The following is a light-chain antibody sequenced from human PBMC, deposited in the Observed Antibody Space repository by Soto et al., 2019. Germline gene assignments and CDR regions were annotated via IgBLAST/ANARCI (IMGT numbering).Light chain of an antibody. CDR2: AVT. CDR1: SSDVGGYNY. Sequence: QSALTQPRSVSGSPGQSVTISCTGTSSDVGGYNYVSWFQQHPGKAPKLMIYAVTERPSGVPDRFSGSKSGNTASLTISWLQAEDEADYYCCSYAGTFTYVFGTGTKVTVL. CDR3: CSYAGTFTYV. V-gene: IGLV2-11*01. J-gene: IGLJ1*01.